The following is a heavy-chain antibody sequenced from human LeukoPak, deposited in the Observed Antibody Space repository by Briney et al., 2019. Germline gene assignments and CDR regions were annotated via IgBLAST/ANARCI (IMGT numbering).Heavy chain of an antibody. V-gene: IGHV1-2*02. Sequence: ASVKVSCKASGYTFTGYYMHWVRQAPGQGLEWMGWINPNSGGTNYAQKFQGRVTMTEDTSTDTAYMELSSLRSEDTAVYYCATDLKSLLPTDWGQGTLVTVSS. CDR2: INPNSGGT. CDR1: GYTFTGYY. D-gene: IGHD3-22*01. J-gene: IGHJ4*02. CDR3: ATDLKSLLPTD.